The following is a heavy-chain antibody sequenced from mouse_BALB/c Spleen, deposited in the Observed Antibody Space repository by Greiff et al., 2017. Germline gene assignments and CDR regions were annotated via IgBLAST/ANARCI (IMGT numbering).Heavy chain of an antibody. V-gene: IGHV1-77*01. Sequence: QVQLQQSGAELARPGASVKLSCKASGYTFTDYYINWVKQRTGQGLEWIGEIYPGSGNTYYNEKFKGKATLTADKSSSTAYMQLSSLTSEDSAVYFCAREGITTVVATGVRYFDYWGQGTTLTVSS. J-gene: IGHJ2*01. CDR1: GYTFTDYY. CDR3: AREGITTVVATGVRYFDY. D-gene: IGHD1-1*01. CDR2: IYPGSGNT.